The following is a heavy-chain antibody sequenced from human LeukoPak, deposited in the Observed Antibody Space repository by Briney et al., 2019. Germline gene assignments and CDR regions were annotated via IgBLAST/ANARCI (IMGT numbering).Heavy chain of an antibody. CDR2: IRSKLYGGTT. CDR1: GFSFGDYA. CDR3: SRTRRVSCGGDCYSFDY. V-gene: IGHV3-49*03. J-gene: IGHJ4*02. D-gene: IGHD2-21*02. Sequence: GGSLRLSCTASGFSFGDYAVTWFRQAPGMGLEWVTFIRSKLYGGTTEYAASVKGRFTISRDDSNSIAYLQMNSLNTEDTAVYYCSRTRRVSCGGDCYSFDYWGQGTLVTVSS.